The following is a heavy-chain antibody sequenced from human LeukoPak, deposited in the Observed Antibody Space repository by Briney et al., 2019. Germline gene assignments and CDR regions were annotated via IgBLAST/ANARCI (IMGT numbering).Heavy chain of an antibody. J-gene: IGHJ4*02. Sequence: GASVKVSCKVSGYTLTALSIQWVRQVPGKELEWMGGFDPEDGEPIYAQRFQGRVTMTEDTSTDTAYMDLSSLRSDDTAVYYCATNVDYSDDYWGQGTLVTVSS. D-gene: IGHD4-11*01. CDR1: GYTLTALS. CDR2: FDPEDGEP. CDR3: ATNVDYSDDY. V-gene: IGHV1-24*01.